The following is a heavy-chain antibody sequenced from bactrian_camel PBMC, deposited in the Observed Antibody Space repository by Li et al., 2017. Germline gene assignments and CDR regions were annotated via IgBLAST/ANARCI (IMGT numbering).Heavy chain of an antibody. D-gene: IGHD1*01. V-gene: IGHV3S53*01. CDR1: RYTLC. J-gene: IGHJ6*01. Sequence: HVQLVESGGGLVLPGGSLRLSCEASRYTLCMGWFRQAPGKERERVATIRSDGSTNYASSVKGRFTISKDNARYTLYLLMDSLKPEDTAIYYCAADRFAGYCWSADFDYWGQGTQVTVS. CDR3: AADRFAGYCWSADFDY. CDR2: IRSDGST.